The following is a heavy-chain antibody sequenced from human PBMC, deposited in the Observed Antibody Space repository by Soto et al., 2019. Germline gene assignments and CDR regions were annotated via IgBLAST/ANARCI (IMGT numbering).Heavy chain of an antibody. Sequence: QITLKESGPTLVKPTQTLTLTCTFSGFSLSTSGVGVGWIRQPPGKALEWLALIYWDDDKRYSPSLKSRLTITKDTSKYQVVLTMTNMDPVDTATYYCAHDDSSGYYLDYWGQGTLVTVSS. J-gene: IGHJ4*02. D-gene: IGHD3-22*01. CDR1: GFSLSTSGVG. CDR2: IYWDDDK. CDR3: AHDDSSGYYLDY. V-gene: IGHV2-5*02.